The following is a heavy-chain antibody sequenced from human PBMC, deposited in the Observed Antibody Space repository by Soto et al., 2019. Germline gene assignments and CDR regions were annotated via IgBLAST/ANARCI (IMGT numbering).Heavy chain of an antibody. V-gene: IGHV4-59*13. J-gene: IGHJ4*02. D-gene: IGHD3-16*01. CDR2: IYFNGNT. CDR1: AASFSKYY. Sequence: QVQLQESGPGLVKPSETLSLTCTVSAASFSKYYWTWIRQPPGKGLEWIGYIYFNGNTNYNPSLKRPVTISVDTSKKQISLNLTSVTDADTAVYFCASVTFGGVVLAHWGQGTLVTVSS. CDR3: ASVTFGGVVLAH.